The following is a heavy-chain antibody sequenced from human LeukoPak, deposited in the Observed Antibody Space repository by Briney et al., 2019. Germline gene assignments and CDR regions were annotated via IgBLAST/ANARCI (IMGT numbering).Heavy chain of an antibody. Sequence: GGSLRRYSAAYRFTVSSNYMSRVRQAPGQGLEWVLVIYSGGSTYYAESVKGRFTIPRDNSKNTLFLQMNSLRAEDTAVYYCASQPSGSYYAAYDYWGQGTLVTVSS. CDR3: ASQPSGSYYAAYDY. CDR1: RFTVSSNY. D-gene: IGHD1-26*01. CDR2: IYSGGST. V-gene: IGHV3-66*04. J-gene: IGHJ4*02.